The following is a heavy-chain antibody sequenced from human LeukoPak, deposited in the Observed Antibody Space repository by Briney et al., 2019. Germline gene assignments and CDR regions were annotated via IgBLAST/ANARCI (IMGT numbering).Heavy chain of an antibody. CDR2: VLNDGRNK. Sequence: GGSLKLSCTASGFTFSTYGMHWVRQAPGKGLEWVAVVLNDGRNKYYSDSVKGRFSISRDNFKNTVHLQMNSLRAEDTALYYCAKAGGSSFDYWGQGTLVTVSS. J-gene: IGHJ4*02. CDR3: AKAGGSSFDY. CDR1: GFTFSTYG. V-gene: IGHV3-30*18. D-gene: IGHD1-26*01.